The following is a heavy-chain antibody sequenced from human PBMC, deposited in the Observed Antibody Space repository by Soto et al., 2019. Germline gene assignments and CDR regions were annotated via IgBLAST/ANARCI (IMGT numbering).Heavy chain of an antibody. CDR1: GGSISSGGYS. Sequence: SETLSLTCAVSGGSISSGGYSWSWIRQPPGKGLEWIWYIYHSGSTYYNPSLKSRVTISVDTSKNQFSLKLSSVTAADTAEYYCARSEIAVPGPGYSGQGTLVT. CDR3: ARSEIAVPGPGY. J-gene: IGHJ4*02. CDR2: IYHSGST. D-gene: IGHD6-19*01. V-gene: IGHV4-30-2*02.